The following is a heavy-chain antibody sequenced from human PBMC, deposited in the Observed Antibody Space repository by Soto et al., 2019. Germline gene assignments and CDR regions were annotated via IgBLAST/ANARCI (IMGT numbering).Heavy chain of an antibody. CDR2: TRNKANSYTT. Sequence: EVQLVESGGGLVQPGGSLRLSCAASGFTFSDHYMDWVRQAPGKGLEWVGRTRNKANSYTTEYAASVKGRFTISRDDSTNSLYLQMNSLKTEDTAVYYCAREDSNYYYYYGMDVWGQGTTVTVSS. CDR1: GFTFSDHY. V-gene: IGHV3-72*01. D-gene: IGHD4-4*01. J-gene: IGHJ6*02. CDR3: AREDSNYYYYYGMDV.